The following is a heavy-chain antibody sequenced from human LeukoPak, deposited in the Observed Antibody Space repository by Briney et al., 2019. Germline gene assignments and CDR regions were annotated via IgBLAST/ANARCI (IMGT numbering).Heavy chain of an antibody. CDR2: ISSSTRTI. V-gene: IGHV3-48*01. J-gene: IGHJ6*03. Sequence: PGGSLRLSCAASGFTFSSYSMNWVRQAPGKGLEWVLYISSSTRTIYYADSVKGRFTISRDNAKNSLYLQMNSLRAEDTAVYYCATWGQQLSSSDYYYYYYMDVWGKGTTVTVSS. CDR3: ATWGQQLSSSDYYYYYYMDV. CDR1: GFTFSSYS. D-gene: IGHD6-13*01.